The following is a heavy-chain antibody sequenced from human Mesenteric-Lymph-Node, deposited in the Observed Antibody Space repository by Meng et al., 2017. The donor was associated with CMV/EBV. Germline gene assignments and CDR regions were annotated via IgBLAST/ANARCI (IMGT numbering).Heavy chain of an antibody. Sequence: GESLKISCAASGFAFSSYWMDWVRQAPGKGLEWVSYISSGSTIYYADSVQGRFTISRDNAKNSLYLQMNSLRAEDTALYFCARGPLAPFHYWGQGTLVTVSS. J-gene: IGHJ4*02. V-gene: IGHV3-48*03. CDR1: GFAFSSYW. CDR3: ARGPLAPFHY. CDR2: ISSGSTI. D-gene: IGHD5-12*01.